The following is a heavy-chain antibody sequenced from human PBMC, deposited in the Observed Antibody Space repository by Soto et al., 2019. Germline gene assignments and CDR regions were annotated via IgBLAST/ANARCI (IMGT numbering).Heavy chain of an antibody. J-gene: IGHJ6*02. Sequence: GGSLRLSCAASGFTFSSYSMNWVRQAPGKGLEWVSYISSSSSTIYYADSVKGRFTISRDNAKNSLYLQMNSLRDEDTAVYYCASSITIFGVVIGPRGMDVWGQGTTVTVSS. CDR3: ASSITIFGVVIGPRGMDV. CDR1: GFTFSSYS. D-gene: IGHD3-3*01. V-gene: IGHV3-48*02. CDR2: ISSSSSTI.